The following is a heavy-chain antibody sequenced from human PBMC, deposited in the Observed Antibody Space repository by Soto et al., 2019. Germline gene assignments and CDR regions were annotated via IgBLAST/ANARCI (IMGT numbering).Heavy chain of an antibody. CDR1: GGSFSGYY. D-gene: IGHD5-18*01. CDR2: INHSGST. Sequence: SETLSLTCAVYGGSFSGYYWSWIRQPPGKGLEWIGEINHSGSTNYNPSLKSRVTISVDTSKNQFSLKLSSVTAADTAVYYCARGRGYSYGYGMDVWGQGTTVTVSS. V-gene: IGHV4-34*01. CDR3: ARGRGYSYGYGMDV. J-gene: IGHJ6*02.